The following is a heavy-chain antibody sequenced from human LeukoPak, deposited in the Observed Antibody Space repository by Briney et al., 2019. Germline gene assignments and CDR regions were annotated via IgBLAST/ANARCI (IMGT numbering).Heavy chain of an antibody. D-gene: IGHD3-10*01. CDR3: ARQHGSGSYYSRAIDY. CDR2: IHPGDSDT. V-gene: IGHV5-51*01. J-gene: IGHJ4*02. CDR1: GYSFTTYL. Sequence: GEYLKISWEASGYSFTTYLIGWVRQMPGKGLGLMGIIHPGDSDTSYSPSFHGQVTISADTSISTAYLQSSSLKASDTAMYYCARQHGSGSYYSRAIDYWGQGTLVTVSS.